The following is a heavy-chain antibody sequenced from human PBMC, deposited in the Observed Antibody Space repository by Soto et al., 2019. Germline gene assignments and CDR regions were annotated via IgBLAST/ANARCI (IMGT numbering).Heavy chain of an antibody. V-gene: IGHV4-31*03. CDR2: IYYSGST. D-gene: IGHD3-22*01. J-gene: IGHJ4*02. CDR3: ARDQGSSGYYYVGTGFDY. Sequence: SETLSLTCTVSGGSISSGGYYWSWIRQHPGKGLEWIGCIYYSGSTYYNPSLKSRVTISVDTSKNQFSLKLSSVTAADTAVYYCARDQGSSGYYYVGTGFDYWGQGTLVTVSS. CDR1: GGSISSGGYY.